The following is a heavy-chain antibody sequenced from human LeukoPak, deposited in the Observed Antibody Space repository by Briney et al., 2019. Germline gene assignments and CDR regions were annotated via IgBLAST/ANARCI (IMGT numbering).Heavy chain of an antibody. Sequence: ASVKVSCKASGYTFSSYAMHWVRQAPGQRLEWMGWIIAVFGNTKYAQKFQGRVTITRDTSASTAYMELSSLRSEDTAVYYCAGCPRSDTIFGVVIMPADYYGMDVWGQGTMVTVSS. CDR3: AGCPRSDTIFGVVIMPADYYGMDV. CDR1: GYTFSSYA. D-gene: IGHD3-3*01. J-gene: IGHJ6*02. CDR2: IIAVFGNT. V-gene: IGHV1-3*01.